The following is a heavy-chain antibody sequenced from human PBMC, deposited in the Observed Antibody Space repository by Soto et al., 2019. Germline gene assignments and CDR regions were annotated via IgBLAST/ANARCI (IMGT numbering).Heavy chain of an antibody. CDR1: GFTFSRYA. CDR3: AKDFFYDSSGYYAPCFDY. J-gene: IGHJ4*02. V-gene: IGHV3-23*01. Sequence: EVQLLESGGGLVQPGGSLRLSCAASGFTFSRYAMSWVRQAPGKGLEWVSAISGSGGSTYYADSVKGRFTIARDNSQNMLYLQMNSLRAEDTAVYYCAKDFFYDSSGYYAPCFDYWGQGTLVTVSS. CDR2: ISGSGGST. D-gene: IGHD3-22*01.